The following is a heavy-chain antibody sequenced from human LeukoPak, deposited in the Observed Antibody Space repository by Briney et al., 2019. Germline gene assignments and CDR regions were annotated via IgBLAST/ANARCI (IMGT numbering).Heavy chain of an antibody. D-gene: IGHD3-16*02. Sequence: PSETLSLTCAVSGGSISSSSYYWGWIRQPPGKGLEWIGEINHSGSTNYNPSLKSRVTISVDTSKNQFSLKLSSVTAADTAVYYCARGSDYDYIWGSYRHACFDYWGQGTLVTVSS. V-gene: IGHV4-39*07. CDR2: INHSGST. J-gene: IGHJ4*02. CDR3: ARGSDYDYIWGSYRHACFDY. CDR1: GGSISSSSYY.